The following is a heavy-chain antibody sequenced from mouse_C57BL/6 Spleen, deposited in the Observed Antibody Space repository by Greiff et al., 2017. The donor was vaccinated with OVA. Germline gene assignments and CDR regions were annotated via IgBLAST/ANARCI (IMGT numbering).Heavy chain of an antibody. D-gene: IGHD2-4*01. J-gene: IGHJ4*01. Sequence: QVTLKESGPGILQPSQTLSLTCSFSGFSLSTSNMGIGWIRQPSGKGLEWLAHIWWNDDKYYNPSLNSGPPTSKDTSNNQVFLKVTSVDTADTATYYCAQIAREYDYEDYAMDYWGQGTSVTVSS. CDR2: IWWNDDK. V-gene: IGHV8-5*01. CDR3: AQIAREYDYEDYAMDY. CDR1: GFSLSTSNMG.